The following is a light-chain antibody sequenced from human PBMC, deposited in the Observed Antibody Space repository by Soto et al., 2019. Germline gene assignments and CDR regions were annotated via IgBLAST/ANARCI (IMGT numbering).Light chain of an antibody. CDR1: QPVFIRY. CDR2: GAS. CDR3: QQYYSTPIT. Sequence: ETVLTQSPGTLSLSPGERATLSCRASQPVFIRYLAWYQQKPGQAPRLLIYGASTRATGIPDRFSGSGSGTDFTLTVSRLEPEDVAVYYCQQYYSTPITFGQGTRLEIK. J-gene: IGKJ5*01. V-gene: IGKV3-20*01.